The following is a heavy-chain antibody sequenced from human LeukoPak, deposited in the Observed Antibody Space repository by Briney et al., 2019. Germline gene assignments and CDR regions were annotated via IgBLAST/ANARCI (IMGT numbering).Heavy chain of an antibody. D-gene: IGHD3-10*01. CDR1: DGSTSSSSYY. Sequence: SETLSLTCTVSDGSTSSSSYYWGWIRQPPGKGLESIGNIYYTGRTFYNPSLKSRVTISVDTSKNQFSLKLSSMTAADTAVYYCARHSPLVRGVDFWGQGTLVTVSS. V-gene: IGHV4-39*01. CDR2: IYYTGRT. CDR3: ARHSPLVRGVDF. J-gene: IGHJ4*02.